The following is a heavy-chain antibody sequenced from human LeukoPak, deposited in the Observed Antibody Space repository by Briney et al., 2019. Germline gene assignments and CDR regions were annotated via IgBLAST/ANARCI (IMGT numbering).Heavy chain of an antibody. CDR1: GYRFSSNW. V-gene: IGHV5-51*01. CDR3: ARHFNGYSASWFSA. D-gene: IGHD5-18*01. J-gene: IGHJ5*02. CDR2: IYPGDSDT. Sequence: GESLKISCKGSGYRFSSNWIGWVRQMPGKGLEWMGIIYPGDSDTRYSPSFQGQVTISADKSISTAYLQWSSLKASDTAMYYCARHFNGYSASWFSAWGQGTLVTVSS.